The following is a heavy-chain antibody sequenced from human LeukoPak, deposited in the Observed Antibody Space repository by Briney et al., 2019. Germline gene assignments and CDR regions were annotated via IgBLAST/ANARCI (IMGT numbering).Heavy chain of an antibody. D-gene: IGHD2-15*01. J-gene: IGHJ6*03. Sequence: PGGSLRLSCEASGFTFSDHYMEWVRQAPGKGLEWVGRIRNRARGRTTEYATSVKGGFIVSRDDSQNSLFLQMNRLRTEDTAVYCVRGDVGFCSPTRCEFMDVWGRGTAVTVSS. CDR1: GFTFSDHY. V-gene: IGHV3-72*01. CDR3: RGDVGFCSPTRCEFMDV. CDR2: IRNRARGRTT.